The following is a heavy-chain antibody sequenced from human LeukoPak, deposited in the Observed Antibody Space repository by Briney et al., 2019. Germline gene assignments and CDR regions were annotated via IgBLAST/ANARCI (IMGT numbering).Heavy chain of an antibody. CDR1: GGSISGGSYY. J-gene: IGHJ1*01. CDR2: IYTSGST. V-gene: IGHV4-61*02. CDR3: ARAPPYSSGWYFQH. Sequence: SETLSLTCTVSGGSISGGSYYWSWLRQPAGTGLEWIGRIYTSGSTNYNPSLKSRVTISIDTSKNHFSLRLSSVTAADTAVYYCARAPPYSSGWYFQHWGQGTLVTVSS. D-gene: IGHD6-19*01.